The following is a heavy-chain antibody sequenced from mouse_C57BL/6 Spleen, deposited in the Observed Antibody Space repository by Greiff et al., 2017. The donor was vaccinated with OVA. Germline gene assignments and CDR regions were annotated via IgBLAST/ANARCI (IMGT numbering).Heavy chain of an antibody. D-gene: IGHD2-4*01. V-gene: IGHV1-26*01. CDR3: AKPYYDYAWFAY. J-gene: IGHJ3*01. CDR1: GYTFTDYY. CDR2: INPNNGGT. Sequence: EVQLQQSGPELVKPGASVKISCKASGYTFTDYYMNWVKQSHGKSLEWIGDINPNNGGTSYNQKFKGKASLTLAKSSSTSYMELRSLTSEASAVYYCAKPYYDYAWFAYWGQGPLVTVSA.